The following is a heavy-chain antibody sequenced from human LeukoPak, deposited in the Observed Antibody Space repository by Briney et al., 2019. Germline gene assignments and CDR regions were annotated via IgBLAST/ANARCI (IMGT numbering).Heavy chain of an antibody. V-gene: IGHV4-4*09. J-gene: IGHJ4*02. CDR3: ARLTRLSTSPDRYYLDY. D-gene: IGHD6-6*01. Sequence: SETLSLTCTVSGDSISSYDWSWLRQPPGKGLEWIGYIYTSGGTNYIPSLKGRVTISIDTSKNQFSLKLSSVTAVDSAVYYCARLTRLSTSPDRYYLDYWGQGTLVTVSS. CDR1: GDSISSYD. CDR2: IYTSGGT.